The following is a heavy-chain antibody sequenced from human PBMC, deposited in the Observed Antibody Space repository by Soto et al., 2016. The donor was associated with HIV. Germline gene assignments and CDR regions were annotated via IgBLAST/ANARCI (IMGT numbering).Heavy chain of an antibody. V-gene: IGHV1-69*10. CDR1: GGTFSSSA. CDR3: ARDEYTNNWYPRDSYYYYMDV. D-gene: IGHD6-13*01. J-gene: IGHJ6*03. Sequence: QVQLVQSGAEVKKPGSSVKVSCKASGGTFSSSAISWVRQAPGQGLEWMGGVIPILGITNYAQNFQGRLTISADRSTSTAYMELSSLRSEDTAVYYCARDEYTNNWYPRDSYYYYMDVWGEGTTVTVSS. CDR2: VIPILGIT.